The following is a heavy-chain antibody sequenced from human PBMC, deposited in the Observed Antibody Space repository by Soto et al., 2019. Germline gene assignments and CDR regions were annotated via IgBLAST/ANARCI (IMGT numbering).Heavy chain of an antibody. CDR1: GYSFPTYW. J-gene: IGHJ4*02. CDR2: FYPGDSDT. CDR3: ARVTSDHCDYTYGYDYLDY. V-gene: IGHV5-51*01. D-gene: IGHD5-18*01. Sequence: LGESLKISCKGSGYSFPTYWIAWVRQMPGKGLEWMGIFYPGDSDTRYSPSFQGQVTISGDKSISTAYLQWSSLKASDTAIYYCARVTSDHCDYTYGYDYLDYWGPGTLVTVSS.